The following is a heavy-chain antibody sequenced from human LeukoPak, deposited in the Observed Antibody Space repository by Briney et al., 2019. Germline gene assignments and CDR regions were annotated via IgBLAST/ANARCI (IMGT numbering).Heavy chain of an antibody. CDR2: ISSGATTI. D-gene: IGHD2-15*01. CDR3: ARDGGSFFPLDC. CDR1: GFTFSSST. V-gene: IGHV3-48*01. J-gene: IGHJ4*02. Sequence: GRSLRLSCAASGFTFSSSTMNWVRQAPGKGLEWVSSISSGATTIYYADSVKGRFTVSRDNAKNSLYLQMRSLRADDTAVYYCARDGGSFFPLDCWGQGTLVTVSS.